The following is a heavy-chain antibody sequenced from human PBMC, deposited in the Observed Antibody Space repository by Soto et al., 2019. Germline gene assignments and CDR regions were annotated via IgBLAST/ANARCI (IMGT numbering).Heavy chain of an antibody. CDR2: INPNSGAT. Sequence: QVPVVQSGAEVKNPGASVTVSCKASGYTFNGFYMHWVRQAPGQGLEWMGRINPNSGATNYAQKFQGRVTMTRDTPCTTAYMALSCLFSDDSALYFRPTPGFYHYVLESFRTVVDRAAFALWRHGTIITVSS. V-gene: IGHV1-2*06. CDR1: GYTFNGFY. D-gene: IGHD3-16*02. CDR3: PTPGFYHYVLESFRTVVDRAAFAL. J-gene: IGHJ3*01.